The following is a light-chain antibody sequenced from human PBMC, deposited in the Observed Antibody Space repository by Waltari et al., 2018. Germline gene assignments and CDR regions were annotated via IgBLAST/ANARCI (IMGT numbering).Light chain of an antibody. J-gene: IGKJ1*01. CDR2: GAS. CDR3: QNHERLPAT. Sequence: EVVLTQSPGPLSLSPGASATLFCRASQSISRYLVWYQQRPGQAPRLLIYGASIRAAGIPDRFSGSGSGTDFTLSISRLEPEDFAVYYCQNHERLPATFGQGTRVEIK. CDR1: QSISRY. V-gene: IGKV3-20*01.